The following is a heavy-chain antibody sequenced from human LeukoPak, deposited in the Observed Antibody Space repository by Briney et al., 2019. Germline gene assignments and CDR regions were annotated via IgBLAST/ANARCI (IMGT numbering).Heavy chain of an antibody. CDR2: ISSNGGST. CDR3: ARDNLLVTLLLDY. CDR1: GFTFSSYA. J-gene: IGHJ4*02. Sequence: GGSLRLSCAASGFTFSSYAMHWVRQAPGKGLEYVSAISSNGGSTYYANSVKGRFTISRDNSKNTLYLQMGSLRAEDMAVYYCARDNLLVTLLLDYWGQGTLVTVSS. D-gene: IGHD2-15*01. V-gene: IGHV3-64*01.